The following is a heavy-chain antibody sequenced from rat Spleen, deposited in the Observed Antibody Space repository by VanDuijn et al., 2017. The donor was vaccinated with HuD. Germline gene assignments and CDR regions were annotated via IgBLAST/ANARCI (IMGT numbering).Heavy chain of an antibody. V-gene: IGHV3-3*01. CDR2: INSAGST. J-gene: IGHJ3*01. CDR1: EYSIASSYR. D-gene: IGHD1-12*02. CDR3: ARGYYDGTQGFAY. Sequence: EVHLQESGPGLVKPSQSLSLTCSVTEYSIASSYRWTWIRKFPGNKLEWMGFINSAGSTNYNPSLKSRISITRDTSKNQFFLQVKSVTNEDTATYYCARGYYDGTQGFAYWGQGTLVTVSS.